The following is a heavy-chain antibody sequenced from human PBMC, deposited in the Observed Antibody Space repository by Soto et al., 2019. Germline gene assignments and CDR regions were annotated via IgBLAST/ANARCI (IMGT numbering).Heavy chain of an antibody. D-gene: IGHD6-13*01. J-gene: IGHJ6*02. V-gene: IGHV3-23*01. CDR3: AKAEAVHPWNYYYGMDV. CDR2: ISGSGGST. CDR1: GFTFSSYA. Sequence: GGSLRLSCAASGFTFSSYAMSWVRQAPGKGLEWVSAISGSGGSTYYADSVKGRFTISRDNSKNTLYLQMNSLRAEDTAVYYCAKAEAVHPWNYYYGMDVWRQGTTVTVSS.